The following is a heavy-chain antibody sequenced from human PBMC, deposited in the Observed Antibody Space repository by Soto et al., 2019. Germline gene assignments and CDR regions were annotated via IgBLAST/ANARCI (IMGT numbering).Heavy chain of an antibody. CDR1: GGSISSSSYY. Sequence: SETLSLTCTVSGGSISSSSYYWGWIRQPPGKGLEWIGSIYYSGSTYYNPSLKSRVTISVDTSKNQFSLKLSSVTAADTAVYYCARLPYCSGGSCWQSNWFDPWGQGTLVTVSS. V-gene: IGHV4-39*01. CDR3: ARLPYCSGGSCWQSNWFDP. D-gene: IGHD2-15*01. CDR2: IYYSGST. J-gene: IGHJ5*02.